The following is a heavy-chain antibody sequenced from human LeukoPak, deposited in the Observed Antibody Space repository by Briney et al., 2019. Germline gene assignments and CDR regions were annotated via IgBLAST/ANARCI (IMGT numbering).Heavy chain of an antibody. V-gene: IGHV1-18*01. Sequence: GASVKVSCKASSYRSPNYGITWVRQAPGHGLEWMGWISTYNGNTQYPQNLQGRVTLTTDSSTNTVYMELRSLTSDDTAVYYCAIPAKGAYFYYYMDVWGEGTSVTVSS. J-gene: IGHJ6*03. CDR3: AIPAKGAYFYYYMDV. CDR1: SYRSPNYG. CDR2: ISTYNGNT.